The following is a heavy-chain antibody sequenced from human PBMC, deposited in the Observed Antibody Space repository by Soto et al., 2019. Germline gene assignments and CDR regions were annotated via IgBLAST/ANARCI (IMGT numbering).Heavy chain of an antibody. Sequence: SETLSLTCAVSGGSFNRFYWRWMRQPPGMGLEWIGEINHRGSSTYNPSLRGRVTISIDTSKKQFSLKLSSMTSADTAVYYCASRAKHDYDSSGPDFDSWGQG. CDR1: GGSFNRFY. CDR2: INHRGSS. CDR3: ASRAKHDYDSSGPDFDS. J-gene: IGHJ4*02. D-gene: IGHD3-22*01. V-gene: IGHV4-34*01.